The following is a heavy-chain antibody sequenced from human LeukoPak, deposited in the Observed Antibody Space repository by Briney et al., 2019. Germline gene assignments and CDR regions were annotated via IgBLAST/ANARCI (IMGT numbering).Heavy chain of an antibody. D-gene: IGHD2-2*01. CDR3: ANRGKYCSSTSCLGSAQVDY. Sequence: GGSLRLSCVASGFTFSSYAMSWVRQAPGKGLEWVSGISGSGGSTYYADSVKGRFTISRDNSKNTLYLQMNSLRAEDTAVYYCANRGKYCSSTSCLGSAQVDYWGQGTLVTVSS. CDR1: GFTFSSYA. V-gene: IGHV3-23*01. J-gene: IGHJ4*02. CDR2: ISGSGGST.